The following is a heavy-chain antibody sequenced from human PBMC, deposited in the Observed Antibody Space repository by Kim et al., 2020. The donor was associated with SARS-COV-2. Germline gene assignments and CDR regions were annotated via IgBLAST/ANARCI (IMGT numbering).Heavy chain of an antibody. V-gene: IGHV4-4*02. Sequence: SETLSLTCAVSGGSISSSNWWSWVRQPPEKGLEWIGEIYHSGSTNYNQSLKSRVTISVHKSKNHFSLKLSSVTAADTAVYYCARVFMVRGVISLTRLPLNWSDPWGQGTLVTVSS. CDR3: ARVFMVRGVISLTRLPLNWSDP. CDR2: IYHSGST. D-gene: IGHD3-10*01. J-gene: IGHJ5*02. CDR1: GGSISSSNW.